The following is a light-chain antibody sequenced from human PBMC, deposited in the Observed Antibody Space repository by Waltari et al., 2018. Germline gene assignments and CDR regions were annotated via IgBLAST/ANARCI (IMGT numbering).Light chain of an antibody. Sequence: VVTQSPDSVAVYRGERATLYCRSSQSVFYGSKRKNYLAWYQQKLGQPPKLLIYWASSRAPGVPDRFRGSGSGTDFTLTINNVQAEDVAIYYCQQYYTTPYTFGQGTKLEIK. V-gene: IGKV4-1*01. CDR3: QQYYTTPYT. J-gene: IGKJ2*01. CDR2: WAS. CDR1: QSVFYGSKRKNY.